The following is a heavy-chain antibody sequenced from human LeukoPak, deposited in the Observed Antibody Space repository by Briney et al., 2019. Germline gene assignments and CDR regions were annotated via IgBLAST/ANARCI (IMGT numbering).Heavy chain of an antibody. Sequence: GGSLRLSCAASGFTFSSYAMHWVPQAPGKGLEWVAVISYDGSTKYYADSVKGRFTISRDNSKNTLYLQMNSLRAEDTAVYYCARDDYWGQGTLVTVSS. CDR3: ARDDY. CDR2: ISYDGSTK. CDR1: GFTFSSYA. J-gene: IGHJ4*02. V-gene: IGHV3-30-3*01.